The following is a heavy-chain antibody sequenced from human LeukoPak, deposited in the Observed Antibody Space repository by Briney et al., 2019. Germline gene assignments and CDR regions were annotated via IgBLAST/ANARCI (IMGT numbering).Heavy chain of an antibody. CDR1: GYSISSGYY. Sequence: PSETLSLTCTVSGYSISSGYYWGWIRQPPGKGLEWIGSIYHSGSTYYNPSLKSRVTTSVDTSKSQFSLKLSSVTAADTAVYYCARDYYYYDSSGYSAWGQGTLVTVSS. CDR3: ARDYYYYDSSGYSA. J-gene: IGHJ4*02. D-gene: IGHD3-22*01. V-gene: IGHV4-38-2*02. CDR2: IYHSGST.